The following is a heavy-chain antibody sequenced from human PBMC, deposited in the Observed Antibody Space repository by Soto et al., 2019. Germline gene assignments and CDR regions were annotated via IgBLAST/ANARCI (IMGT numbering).Heavy chain of an antibody. V-gene: IGHV1-18*01. CDR1: GFTFPRYG. D-gene: IGHD6-13*01. Sequence: ASVKVSCKASGFTFPRYGVNWVRQAPGQGLEWMGWIRANNGDTQYAQKFQGRVSMTRDTSTSTAYMELSSLRSEDSAVYYCARWGQTPAAVLNFDDWGQGILVIVSP. CDR2: IRANNGDT. CDR3: ARWGQTPAAVLNFDD. J-gene: IGHJ4*02.